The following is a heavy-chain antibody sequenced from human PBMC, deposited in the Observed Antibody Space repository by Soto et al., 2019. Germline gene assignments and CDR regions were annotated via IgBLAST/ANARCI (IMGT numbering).Heavy chain of an antibody. D-gene: IGHD6-13*01. J-gene: IGHJ6*02. V-gene: IGHV1-69*12. CDR3: ARSLYSSSWFHSGNSYYYYGMDV. Sequence: QVQLVQSGAEVTKPGSSVKVSCKASGGTFGIYAITWVRQAPGQGLEWMGGIIAFSDIVNYTQKLQGRVTITADESTNTAYMDLSSLRSEDTAVYYCARSLYSSSWFHSGNSYYYYGMDVWGQGTTVTVSS. CDR2: IIAFSDIV. CDR1: GGTFGIYA.